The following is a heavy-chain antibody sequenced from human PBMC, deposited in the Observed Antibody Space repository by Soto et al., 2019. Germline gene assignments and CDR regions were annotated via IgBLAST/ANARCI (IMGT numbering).Heavy chain of an antibody. Sequence: XGPTLVNPTQTLTLTGSFSGFSLTSIGVAVGWIRQPPGKALEWLALIYWNDDTRYSPSLKSRLSISKDTSKNQVVLTMTNMDPVDTATYYCAHTRRPYSSRLFDTWGQGTLVTVSS. V-gene: IGHV2-5*01. J-gene: IGHJ5*02. CDR1: GFSLTSIGVA. CDR3: AHTRRPYSSRLFDT. CDR2: IYWNDDT. D-gene: IGHD6-13*01.